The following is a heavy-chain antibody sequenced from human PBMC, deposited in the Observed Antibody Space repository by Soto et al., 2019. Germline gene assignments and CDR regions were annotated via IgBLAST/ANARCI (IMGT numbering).Heavy chain of an antibody. Sequence: GSGPTLVNPTQTLTLTCTFSGFSLSTSGMRVSWIRQPPGKALEWLARIDWDDDKFYSTSLKTRLTISKDTSKNQVVLTMTNMDPVDTATYYCARIRGSGWYSGFWFDPWGQGTLVTVSS. CDR1: GFSLSTSGMR. CDR2: IDWDDDK. J-gene: IGHJ5*02. D-gene: IGHD6-19*01. CDR3: ARIRGSGWYSGFWFDP. V-gene: IGHV2-70*04.